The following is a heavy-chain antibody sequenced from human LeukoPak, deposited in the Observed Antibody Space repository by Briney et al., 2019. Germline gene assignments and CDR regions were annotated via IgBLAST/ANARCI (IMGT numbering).Heavy chain of an antibody. CDR3: ARGYIAAAQGNWFDP. Sequence: GGSLRLSCAASGFTFSSYSMNWVRQAPGKGLEWVSSISSSSSYIYYADSVKGRFTISRDNAKNSLYLQMNSLRAEHTAVYYCARGYIAAAQGNWFDPWGQGTLVTVSS. J-gene: IGHJ5*02. V-gene: IGHV3-21*01. D-gene: IGHD6-13*01. CDR1: GFTFSSYS. CDR2: ISSSSSYI.